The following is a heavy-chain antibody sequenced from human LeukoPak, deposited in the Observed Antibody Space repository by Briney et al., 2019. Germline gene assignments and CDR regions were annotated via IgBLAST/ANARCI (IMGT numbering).Heavy chain of an antibody. CDR2: ISGNGGST. V-gene: IGHV3-23*01. Sequence: GGSLRLSCVSSGFSFSNYAMSWVRQAPGKGLEWVSSISGNGGSTHYADSVKGRFTIYRDKTKNTLYLQMNSLRAEDTAVYYCAKSAYYDASGYYREYYFDYWGQGTLVTVSS. CDR1: GFSFSNYA. J-gene: IGHJ4*02. D-gene: IGHD3-22*01. CDR3: AKSAYYDASGYYREYYFDY.